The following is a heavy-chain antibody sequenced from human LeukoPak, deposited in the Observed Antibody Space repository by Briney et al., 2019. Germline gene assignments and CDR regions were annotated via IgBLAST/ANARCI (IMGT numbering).Heavy chain of an antibody. Sequence: PGGSLRLSCAASGFTVSSNHMSWVRQAPGKGLEWVSVIYSGGSTYYADSVKGRFTISRDNSKNMLYLQMNSLRAEDTAVYYCARHDLGEYSSVWYYFDYWGQGTLVTVSS. CDR2: IYSGGST. CDR3: ARHDLGEYSSVWYYFDY. CDR1: GFTVSSNH. V-gene: IGHV3-66*04. D-gene: IGHD6-19*01. J-gene: IGHJ4*02.